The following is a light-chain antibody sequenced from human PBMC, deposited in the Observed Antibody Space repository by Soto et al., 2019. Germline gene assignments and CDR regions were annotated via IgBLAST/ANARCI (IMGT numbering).Light chain of an antibody. V-gene: IGKV3-15*01. CDR1: QSISIN. CDR3: QQYNTSPSWT. J-gene: IGKJ1*01. CDR2: GAS. Sequence: EIVMTQSPATLSVSPGERATLSCRASQSISINLAWYQQKPGQAPRLLIFGASTRATGIPARLSGSGSGTDFTLTISSLQSEDFAVYYCQQYNTSPSWTFGQGTKVEIK.